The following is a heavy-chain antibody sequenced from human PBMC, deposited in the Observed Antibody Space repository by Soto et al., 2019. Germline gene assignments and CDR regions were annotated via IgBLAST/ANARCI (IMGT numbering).Heavy chain of an antibody. J-gene: IGHJ6*02. V-gene: IGHV3-53*01. CDR2: TYSGGTT. D-gene: IGHD6-6*01. CDR1: GFTVSTNY. CDR3: AREGAEAYSSSSIYYSYGMDV. Sequence: EVQLVESGGGLIQPGGSLRLSCAASGFTVSTNYMSWVRQAPGKGLEWVSVTYSGGTTYYADSVKGRFTISRDNVKNTLYLQMNSLRAEDTAVYYCAREGAEAYSSSSIYYSYGMDVWGQGTTVTVSS.